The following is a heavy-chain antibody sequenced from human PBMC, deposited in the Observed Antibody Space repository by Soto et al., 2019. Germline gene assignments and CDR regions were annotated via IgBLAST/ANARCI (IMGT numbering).Heavy chain of an antibody. J-gene: IGHJ3*02. D-gene: IGHD3-3*01. CDR2: IYYSGST. V-gene: IGHV4-59*08. CDR1: GGSISSYY. Sequence: SETLSLTCTVSGGSISSYYWSWIRQPPGKGLEWIGYIYYSGSTNYNPSLKSRVTISVDTSKNQFSLKLSSVTAADTAVYYCARGLRFYDRCAFDIWGQGTMVTVSS. CDR3: ARGLRFYDRCAFDI.